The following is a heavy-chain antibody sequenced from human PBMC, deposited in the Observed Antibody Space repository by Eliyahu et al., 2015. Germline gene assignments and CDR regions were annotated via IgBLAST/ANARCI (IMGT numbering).Heavy chain of an antibody. D-gene: IGHD6-13*01. CDR3: ARVLSGYSSSWEDAFDI. Sequence: HWDSQVPGKGSESVAVLSXGGSNKYYAGSVKGRFTISRDNSKNTLYLQMNSLRAEDTAVYYCARVLSGYSSSWEDAFDIWGQGTMVTVSS. V-gene: IGHV3-30*01. CDR2: LSXGGSNK. J-gene: IGHJ3*02.